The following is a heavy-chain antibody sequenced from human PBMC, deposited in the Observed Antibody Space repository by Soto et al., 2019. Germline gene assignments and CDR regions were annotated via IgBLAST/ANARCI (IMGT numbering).Heavy chain of an antibody. J-gene: IGHJ2*01. V-gene: IGHV1-69*12. CDR3: ARGNQRWLQLWYFDL. Sequence: QVQLVQSGAEVKKPGSSVKVSCKASGGTFSNYPISWVRQAPGQGLEWMGGIIPIFGTVNYAQKFQGRVTITADESTITAYLELSSLRFEDTAVYYCARGNQRWLQLWYFDLWGRGTLLTVSS. CDR2: IIPIFGTV. D-gene: IGHD6-19*01. CDR1: GGTFSNYP.